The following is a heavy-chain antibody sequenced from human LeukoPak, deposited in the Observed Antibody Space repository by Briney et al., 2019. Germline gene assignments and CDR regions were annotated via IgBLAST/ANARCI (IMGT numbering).Heavy chain of an antibody. CDR3: AKSVAKAPNYFYGMDV. V-gene: IGHV4-4*07. CDR1: GDSYTSYY. J-gene: IGHJ6*02. Sequence: KSSETLSLTCTVSGDSYTSYYWSWIRQTAGEGLEWIGRITSSGRTNYNPSFKGRVSMLIDTSKNQFSLELSTVTAAETAVYYCAKSVAKAPNYFYGMDVWGQGTSVTVSS. CDR2: ITSSGRT. D-gene: IGHD5/OR15-5a*01.